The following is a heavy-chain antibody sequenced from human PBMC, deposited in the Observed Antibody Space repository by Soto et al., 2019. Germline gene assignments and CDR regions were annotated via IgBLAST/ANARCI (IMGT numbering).Heavy chain of an antibody. Sequence: ASVKVSCKASGHTFSDYGISWVRQAPGQGLEWMGWISTYNGNTDYAQKLQDRVTMTTDTAVYYCVRDKRGYSGGSFYYFGMDVWGQGTTVTVSS. CDR1: GHTFSDYG. D-gene: IGHD6-19*01. J-gene: IGHJ6*02. CDR3: DV. V-gene: IGHV1-18*01. CDR2: ISTYNGNT.